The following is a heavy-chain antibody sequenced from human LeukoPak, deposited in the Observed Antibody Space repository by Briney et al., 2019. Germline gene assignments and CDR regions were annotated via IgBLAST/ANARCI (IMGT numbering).Heavy chain of an antibody. CDR2: IYYSGST. V-gene: IGHV4-59*08. Sequence: SETLSLTCTVSGGSISSYYWSWIRQPPGKGLEWIGYIYYSGSTNYNPSLKSRVTISVDTSKNQFSLKLSSVTAADMAVYYCARRNGDSDYWGQGTLVTVSS. CDR3: ARRNGDSDY. D-gene: IGHD4-17*01. J-gene: IGHJ4*02. CDR1: GGSISSYY.